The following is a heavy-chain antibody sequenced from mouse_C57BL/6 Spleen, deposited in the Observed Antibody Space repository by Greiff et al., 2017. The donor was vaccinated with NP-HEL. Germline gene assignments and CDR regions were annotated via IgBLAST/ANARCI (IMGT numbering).Heavy chain of an antibody. CDR3: ARIAEGETTVGATPYAMDY. CDR2: IWWDDDK. CDR1: GFSLSTFGMG. D-gene: IGHD1-1*01. J-gene: IGHJ4*01. Sequence: QVTLKESGPGILQPSQTLSLTCSFSGFSLSTFGMGVGWIRQPSGKGLEWLAHIWWDDDKYYNPALKSRLTISKDTSKNQVFLKIANVDTADTATYYCARIAEGETTVGATPYAMDYWGQGTSVTVSS. V-gene: IGHV8-8*01.